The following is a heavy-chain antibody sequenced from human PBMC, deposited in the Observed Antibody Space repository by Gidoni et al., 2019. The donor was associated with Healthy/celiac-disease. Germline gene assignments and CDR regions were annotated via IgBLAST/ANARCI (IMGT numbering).Heavy chain of an antibody. J-gene: IGHJ4*02. V-gene: IGHV4-39*07. CDR2: IYYSGST. Sequence: QLQLQESGPGLVKPSETLSLTCTVSGCSISSSSYYWGWIRQPPGKGLEWIGSIYYSGSTYYNPSLKSRVTISVDTSKNQFSLKLSSVTAADTAVYYCARDRDSSSWYEGWGQGTLVTVSS. CDR3: ARDRDSSSWYEG. D-gene: IGHD6-13*01. CDR1: GCSISSSSYY.